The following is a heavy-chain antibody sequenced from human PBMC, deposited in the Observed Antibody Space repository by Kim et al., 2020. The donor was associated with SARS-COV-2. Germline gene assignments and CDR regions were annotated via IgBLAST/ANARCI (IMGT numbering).Heavy chain of an antibody. CDR2: T. D-gene: IGHD3-16*01. V-gene: IGHV3-53*01. J-gene: IGHJ6*02. CDR3: ARDLGDYGMDV. Sequence: TSDANSVKGRFTISRDHSKNTLYLQMNSLRAEDTAVYYGARDLGDYGMDVWGQGTTVTVSS.